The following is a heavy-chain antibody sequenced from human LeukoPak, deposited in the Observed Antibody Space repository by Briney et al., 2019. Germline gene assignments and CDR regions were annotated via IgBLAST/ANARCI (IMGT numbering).Heavy chain of an antibody. J-gene: IGHJ1*01. CDR1: GFTFSSYS. D-gene: IGHD2-21*01. CDR2: ISSSSSYI. CDR3: ARGGESEYFQH. V-gene: IGHV3-21*01. Sequence: GGSLRLSCAASGFTFSSYSMNWVRQAPGKGLEWVSSISSSSSYIYYADSVKGRFTISRDNAKNSLYLQMNSLRAEDTAVYYCARGGESEYFQHWGQGTLVTVSS.